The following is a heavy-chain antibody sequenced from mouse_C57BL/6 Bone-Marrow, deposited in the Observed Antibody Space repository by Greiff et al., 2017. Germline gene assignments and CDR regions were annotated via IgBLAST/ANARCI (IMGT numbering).Heavy chain of an antibody. CDR2: ISSGGSYT. CDR1: GFTFSSYG. Sequence: EVKLMESGGDLVKPGGSLKLSCAASGFTFSSYGMSWFRQTPDKRLEWVATISSGGSYTYYPDSVKGRFTISRDNAKNTLYLQMSSLKSEDTAMYYCARGDQLGRRDFDYWGQGTTLTVAS. J-gene: IGHJ2*01. V-gene: IGHV5-6*01. CDR3: ARGDQLGRRDFDY. D-gene: IGHD4-1*02.